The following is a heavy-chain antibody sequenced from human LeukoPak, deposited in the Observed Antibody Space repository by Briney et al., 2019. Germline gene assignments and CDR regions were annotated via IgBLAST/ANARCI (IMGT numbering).Heavy chain of an antibody. Sequence: RASVKVSCKASGYTFTSYAMHWVRQAPGQRLEWMGWINAGNGNTKYSQKFQGRVTITRDTSASTAYMELSSLRSEDTAVYYCARGVVLLWFGEKPMIDYWGQGTLVTVSS. CDR3: ARGVVLLWFGEKPMIDY. V-gene: IGHV1-3*01. CDR2: INAGNGNT. D-gene: IGHD3-10*01. J-gene: IGHJ4*02. CDR1: GYTFTSYA.